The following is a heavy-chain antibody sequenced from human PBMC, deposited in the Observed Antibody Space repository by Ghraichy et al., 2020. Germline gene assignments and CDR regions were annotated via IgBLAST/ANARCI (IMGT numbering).Heavy chain of an antibody. D-gene: IGHD4-17*01. V-gene: IGHV4-34*01. Sequence: SETLSLTCAVYGGSFSGYYWSWIRQPPGKGLEWIGEINHSGSTNYNPSLKSRVTISVDTSKNQFSLKLSSVTAADTAVYYCARWVTRLYYFDYWGQGTRVTVSS. CDR2: INHSGST. J-gene: IGHJ4*02. CDR3: ARWVTRLYYFDY. CDR1: GGSFSGYY.